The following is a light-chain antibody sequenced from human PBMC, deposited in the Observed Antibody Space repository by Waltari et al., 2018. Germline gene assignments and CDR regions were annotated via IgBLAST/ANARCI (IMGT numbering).Light chain of an antibody. CDR1: SNNVGNQG. CDR2: RNN. J-gene: IGLJ1*01. V-gene: IGLV10-54*04. Sequence: QAGLTQPPSVSKGLRQTATLTCTGNSNNVGNQGAAWLQQHQGQPPRPLSYRNNNRPSGISGRFSAARSGNTASLTITGLQPEDEADYYCSAWDSNLREYVFGTGTKVTVL. CDR3: SAWDSNLREYV.